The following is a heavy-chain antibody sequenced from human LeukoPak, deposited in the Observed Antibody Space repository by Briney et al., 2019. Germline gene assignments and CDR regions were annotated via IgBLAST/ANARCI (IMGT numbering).Heavy chain of an antibody. Sequence: GGSLRLSCAASGFTVSSNYMSWVRQAPGKGLEWVSVIYSGGSTYYADSVKGRFTISRDNAKNSLYLQMNSLRAEDTAVYYCARDKSWNDVFDYWGQGTLVTVSS. D-gene: IGHD1-1*01. CDR2: IYSGGST. CDR1: GFTVSSNY. J-gene: IGHJ4*02. V-gene: IGHV3-66*01. CDR3: ARDKSWNDVFDY.